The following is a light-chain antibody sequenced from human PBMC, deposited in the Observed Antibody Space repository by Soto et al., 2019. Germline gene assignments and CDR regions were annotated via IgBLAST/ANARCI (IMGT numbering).Light chain of an antibody. J-gene: IGKJ2*01. V-gene: IGKV3-20*01. CDR2: GAY. CDR1: QSVSSTY. Sequence: EIVLTQSPGTLSLSPGESATLSWRASQSVSSTYLAWYQQKPGQAPRLIIYGAYSRATDIPDRFSGSGSGTDFALTISRLEPEDFAVYYCQQYGSPPLYTFGQGTKLELK. CDR3: QQYGSPPLYT.